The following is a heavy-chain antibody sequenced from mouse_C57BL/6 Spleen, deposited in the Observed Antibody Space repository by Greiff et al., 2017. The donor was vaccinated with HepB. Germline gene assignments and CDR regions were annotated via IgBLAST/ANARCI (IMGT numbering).Heavy chain of an antibody. J-gene: IGHJ2*01. D-gene: IGHD1-1*01. Sequence: VQLQQPGAELVKPGASVKLSCKASGYTFTSYWMHWVKQRPGQGLEWIGEIDPSDSYTNYNQKFKGKATLTVDKSSSTAYMQLSSLTSEDSAVYFCASGGYYGSSFFGCRGPGTTVNVS. CDR1: GYTFTSYW. CDR2: IDPSDSYT. V-gene: IGHV1-69*02. CDR3: ASGGYYGSSFFGC.